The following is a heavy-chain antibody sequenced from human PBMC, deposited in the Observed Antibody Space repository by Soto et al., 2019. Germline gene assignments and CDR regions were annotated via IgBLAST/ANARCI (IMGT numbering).Heavy chain of an antibody. J-gene: IGHJ3*02. CDR1: GGTFSSYA. D-gene: IGHD3-22*01. CDR3: ARSSYYYDSSGYQMAFGAFDI. CDR2: IIPIFGTA. V-gene: IGHV1-69*06. Sequence: ASVKVSCKASGGTFSSYAISWVRQAPGQGLEWMGGIIPIFGTANYAQKFQGRVTITADKSTSTAYMELSSLRSEDTAVYYCARSSYYYDSSGYQMAFGAFDIWGQGTMVT.